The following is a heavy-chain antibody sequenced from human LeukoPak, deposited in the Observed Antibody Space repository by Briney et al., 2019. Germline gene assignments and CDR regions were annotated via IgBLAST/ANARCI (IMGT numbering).Heavy chain of an antibody. CDR1: GYTFTGYY. Sequence: GASVKVSCKAAGYTFTGYYIHWVRQAPGQGLEWMGRINPNSDDTYYAQKVQGRVTMTRDTSISTAYMELSSLRSDDTAVYYCARFEYSSSHFDYWGQGTLVTVSS. D-gene: IGHD6-6*01. CDR2: INPNSDDT. CDR3: ARFEYSSSHFDY. V-gene: IGHV1-2*06. J-gene: IGHJ4*02.